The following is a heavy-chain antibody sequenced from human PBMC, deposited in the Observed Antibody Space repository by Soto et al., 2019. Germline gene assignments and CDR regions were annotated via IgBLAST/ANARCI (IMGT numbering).Heavy chain of an antibody. J-gene: IGHJ3*02. D-gene: IGHD3-22*01. CDR1: GFTFSSYG. Sequence: GGSLRLSCAASGFTFSSYGMHWVRQAPGKGLEWVAVIWYDGSNKYYADSVKGRFTISRDNSKNTLYLQMNSLRAEDTAVYYCARDGDYYDSIIYGAFDIWGQGTMVTVSS. V-gene: IGHV3-33*01. CDR3: ARDGDYYDSIIYGAFDI. CDR2: IWYDGSNK.